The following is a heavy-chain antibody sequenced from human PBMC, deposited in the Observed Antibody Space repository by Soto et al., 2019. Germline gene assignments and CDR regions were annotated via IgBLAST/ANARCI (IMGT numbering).Heavy chain of an antibody. J-gene: IGHJ4*02. D-gene: IGHD3-10*01. Sequence: GASVKVSCKASGYIFTSYYIHWVRQAPGQGLEWMGWINPFDGSRMFAQSFQGRVTMTRDTSTSTVYMEVSSLRSEDTAVYYCARAGYSGPVNWGQGTLVTVSS. V-gene: IGHV1-46*01. CDR1: GYIFTSYY. CDR2: INPFDGSR. CDR3: ARAGYSGPVN.